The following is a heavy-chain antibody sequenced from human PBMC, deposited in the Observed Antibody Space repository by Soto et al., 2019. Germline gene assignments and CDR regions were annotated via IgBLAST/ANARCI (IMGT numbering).Heavy chain of an antibody. D-gene: IGHD3-10*01. CDR1: GGSISSYY. Sequence: PSETLSLTCTVSGGSISSYYWSWIRQPPGKGLEWIGYIYYSGSTNYNPSLKSRVTISVDTSKNQFSLKLSSVTAADTAVYYCARNVEFYYGSGSYYRECCWFDPWGQGTLVTVSS. V-gene: IGHV4-59*01. CDR2: IYYSGST. CDR3: ARNVEFYYGSGSYYRECCWFDP. J-gene: IGHJ5*02.